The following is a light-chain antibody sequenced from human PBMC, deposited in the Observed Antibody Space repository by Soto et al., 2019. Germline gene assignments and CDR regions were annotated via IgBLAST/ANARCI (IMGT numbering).Light chain of an antibody. CDR1: QTITGTY. V-gene: IGKV3-20*01. J-gene: IGKJ1*01. CDR3: QQYGRSKRWT. Sequence: EVVLTQFPGTLSLSPGKRATLSCRASQTITGTYLAWYQQKPGQAPRLLIHGASTRATGIPDRFSGGGTGTDFNLNISRVEPEDFAMYYCQQYGRSKRWTFGQGTKVEVK. CDR2: GAS.